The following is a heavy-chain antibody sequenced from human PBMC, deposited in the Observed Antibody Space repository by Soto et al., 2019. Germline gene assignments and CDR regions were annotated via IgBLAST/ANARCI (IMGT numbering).Heavy chain of an antibody. Sequence: GESLKISCRGSGHSFIKYWIAWVRQMPGKGLEWVGVIYPGDSRTAYSPSFQGHVTISADKSISTAYLQWRSLKASDTAMYYCMIGSASPNSSYPTDVRGQATTVT. V-gene: IGHV5-51*01. CDR2: IYPGDSRT. CDR3: MIGSASPNSSYPTDV. CDR1: GHSFIKYW. D-gene: IGHD3-22*01. J-gene: IGHJ6*02.